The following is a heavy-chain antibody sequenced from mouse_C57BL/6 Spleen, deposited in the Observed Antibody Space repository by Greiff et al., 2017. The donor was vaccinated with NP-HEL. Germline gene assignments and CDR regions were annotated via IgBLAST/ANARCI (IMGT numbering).Heavy chain of an antibody. V-gene: IGHV3-6*01. J-gene: IGHJ4*01. CDR1: GYSITSGYY. CDR2: ISYDGSN. D-gene: IGHD2-4*01. Sequence: EVQVVESGPGLVKPSQSLSLTCSVTGYSITSGYYWNWIRQFPGNKLEWMGYISYDGSNNYNPSLKNRISITRDTSKNQFFLKLNSVTTEDTATYYCARGDDYDYAMDYWGQGTSVTVSS. CDR3: ARGDDYDYAMDY.